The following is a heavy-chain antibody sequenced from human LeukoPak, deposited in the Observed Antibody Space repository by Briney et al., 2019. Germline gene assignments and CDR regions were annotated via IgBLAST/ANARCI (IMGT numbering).Heavy chain of an antibody. CDR2: IRGKATRYAT. Sequence: GGSLRLSCAASGLTFSGSAMDCVRQASGKGLEWVGRIRGKATRYATAYAASVKGRFTISRDDSKNTAYLQMNSLKTEDTAVYYCTSGRRDGSHPDPWGQGTLVTVSS. V-gene: IGHV3-73*01. D-gene: IGHD1-26*01. J-gene: IGHJ5*02. CDR3: TSGRRDGSHPDP. CDR1: GLTFSGSA.